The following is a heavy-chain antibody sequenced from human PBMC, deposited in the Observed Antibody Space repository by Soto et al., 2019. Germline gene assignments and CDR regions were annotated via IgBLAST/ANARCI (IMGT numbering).Heavy chain of an antibody. Sequence: QITLKESGPTLVKPTQTLTLTCTFSGFSLSTSGVGVGWIRQPPGKALEWLALIYWDDDKRYSPSLKSRLTITKDTSNNQLVLTMTNMDPVDTATYYCAHSTYYYDSSGYYSNFPFDYWGQGTLVTVSS. CDR2: IYWDDDK. V-gene: IGHV2-5*02. CDR1: GFSLSTSGVG. J-gene: IGHJ4*02. D-gene: IGHD3-22*01. CDR3: AHSTYYYDSSGYYSNFPFDY.